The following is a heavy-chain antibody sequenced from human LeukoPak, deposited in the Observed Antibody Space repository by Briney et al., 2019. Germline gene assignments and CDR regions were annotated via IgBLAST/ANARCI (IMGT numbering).Heavy chain of an antibody. V-gene: IGHV1-2*02. CDR2: INPNSGGT. CDR3: ARDPNYHYDASGYTLGF. J-gene: IGHJ4*02. Sequence: ASVTVSCKASGYIFTGYHMHWVRQAPGQGREWMGGINPNSGGTSYAQKFQGRVTMTRHTSISTAYMDLSRLTSDDTAVYYCARDPNYHYDASGYTLGFWGQGTLVTVSS. D-gene: IGHD3-22*01. CDR1: GYIFTGYH.